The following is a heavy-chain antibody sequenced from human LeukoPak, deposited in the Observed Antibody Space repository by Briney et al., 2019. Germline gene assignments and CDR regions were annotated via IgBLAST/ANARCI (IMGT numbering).Heavy chain of an antibody. CDR2: IYYSGST. J-gene: IGHJ4*02. CDR1: GGSISSYY. CDR3: ARVAAHYDSSGLGSYFDY. V-gene: IGHV4-59*01. D-gene: IGHD3-22*01. Sequence: ESSETLSLTCTVSGGSISSYYWSWIRQPPGKGLEWIGYIYYSGSTNYNPSLKSRVTISVDTSKNQFSLKLSSVTAADAAVYYCARVAAHYDSSGLGSYFDYWGQGTLVTVSS.